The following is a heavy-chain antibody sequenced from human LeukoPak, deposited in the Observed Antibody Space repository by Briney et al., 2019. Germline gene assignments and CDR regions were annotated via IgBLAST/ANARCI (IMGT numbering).Heavy chain of an antibody. J-gene: IGHJ4*02. CDR3: ARAPRDSSGWPYYFDY. CDR2: SDRSGST. V-gene: IGHV4-34*01. CDR1: GESFSGYY. D-gene: IGHD6-19*01. Sequence: PSETLSLTCAVYGESFSGYYWSWIRQPPGKGLEWIGESDRSGSTNYNPSLKSRVTISVDTSKNQFSLKLSSVTAADTAVYYCARAPRDSSGWPYYFDYWGQGTLVTVSS.